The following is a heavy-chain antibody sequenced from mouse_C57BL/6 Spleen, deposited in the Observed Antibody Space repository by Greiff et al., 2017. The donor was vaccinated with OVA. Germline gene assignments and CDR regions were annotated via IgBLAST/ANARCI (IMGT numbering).Heavy chain of an antibody. D-gene: IGHD2-3*01. CDR1: GFTFSNYW. V-gene: IGHV6-3*01. J-gene: IGHJ3*01. CDR3: TGLDGYYIFAY. CDR2: IRLKSDNYAT. Sequence: EVKLQESGGGLVQPGGSMKLSCVASGFTFSNYWMNWVRQSPEKGLEWVAQIRLKSDNYATHYVESVKGRFTISRDDSKSSVYLQMNNLRAKDTGIYSYTGLDGYYIFAYWGQGTLVTVSA.